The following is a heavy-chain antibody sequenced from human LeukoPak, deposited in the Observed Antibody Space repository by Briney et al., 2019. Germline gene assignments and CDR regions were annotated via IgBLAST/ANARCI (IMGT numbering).Heavy chain of an antibody. CDR3: ARSPYSSSSFAPFDY. D-gene: IGHD6-6*01. CDR1: GGSISSYY. J-gene: IGHJ4*02. CDR2: IYYSGST. V-gene: IGHV4-59*01. Sequence: PSETLSLTCTVSGGSISSYYWSWIRQPPGKGLEWIGYIYYSGSTNYNPSLKSRVTISVDTSKNQFSLKLSSVTAADTAVYYCARSPYSSSSFAPFDYWGQGTLVTVSS.